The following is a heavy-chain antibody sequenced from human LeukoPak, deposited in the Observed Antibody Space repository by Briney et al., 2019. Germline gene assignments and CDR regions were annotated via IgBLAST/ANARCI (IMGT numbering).Heavy chain of an antibody. CDR1: GFTLSSYG. CDR3: AKDQRSGWDAFDI. Sequence: GGSLRLSCAASGFTLSSYGMHWVREAPDKGLEWVAVISYDGSNKYYADSVKGRFTISRDNSKNTLYLQMNSLRAEDTAVYYCAKDQRSGWDAFDIWGQGTMVTVSS. D-gene: IGHD6-25*01. J-gene: IGHJ3*02. V-gene: IGHV3-30*18. CDR2: ISYDGSNK.